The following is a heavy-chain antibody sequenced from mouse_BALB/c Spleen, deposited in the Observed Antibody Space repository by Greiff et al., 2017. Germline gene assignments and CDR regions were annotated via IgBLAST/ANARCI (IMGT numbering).Heavy chain of an antibody. Sequence: VQRVESGPELVRPGVSVKISCKGSGYTFTDYAMHWVKQSHAKSLEWIGVISTYYGNTNYNQKFKGKATMTVDKSSSTAYMELARLTSEDSAIYYCARGGGWDKYFDVWGAGTTVTVSS. CDR3: ARGGGWDKYFDV. CDR2: ISTYYGNT. D-gene: IGHD4-1*01. CDR1: GYTFTDYA. V-gene: IGHV1-67*01. J-gene: IGHJ1*01.